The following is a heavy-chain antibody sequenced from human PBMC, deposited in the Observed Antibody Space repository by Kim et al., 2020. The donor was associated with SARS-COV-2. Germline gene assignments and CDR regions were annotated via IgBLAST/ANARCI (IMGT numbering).Heavy chain of an antibody. J-gene: IGHJ5*02. CDR1: GFTFSSYA. CDR2: ISYDGSNK. V-gene: IGHV3-30-3*01. Sequence: GGSLRLSCAASGFTFSSYAMHWVHQAPGKGLEWVAVISYDGSNKYYADSVKGRFTISRDNSKNTLYLQMNSLRAEDTAVYYCASSGGGTYHGCFDPWGQGTLVTVSS. D-gene: IGHD1-26*01. CDR3: ASSGGGTYHGCFDP.